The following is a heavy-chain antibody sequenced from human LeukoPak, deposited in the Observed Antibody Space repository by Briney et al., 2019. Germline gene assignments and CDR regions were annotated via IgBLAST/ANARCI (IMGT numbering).Heavy chain of an antibody. Sequence: GGSLRLSCAGSGFTFSSYSMNWVRQAPGKGLEWVSSISSSSSYIYYADSVKGRFTISRDNAKNSLYLQMNSLRAEDTALYYCAKDVRDYYDSSGWFDPWGQGTLVTVSS. CDR2: ISSSSSYI. J-gene: IGHJ5*02. CDR1: GFTFSSYS. V-gene: IGHV3-21*04. D-gene: IGHD3-22*01. CDR3: AKDVRDYYDSSGWFDP.